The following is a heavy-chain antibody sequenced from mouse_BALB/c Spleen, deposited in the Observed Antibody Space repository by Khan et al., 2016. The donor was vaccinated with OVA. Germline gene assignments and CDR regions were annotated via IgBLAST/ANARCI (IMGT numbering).Heavy chain of an antibody. Sequence: EVQLLESGPGLVKPSQSLSLTCTVTAYSITSDYAWTWLRQPARKQEEWVDYISNSGSNNYTTAIKSRIVITRDTSKNQYSQQLNSVTTEDTATYYCGSDGFYYDYSVFDYWGQGTTLTVSS. V-gene: IGHV3-2*02. D-gene: IGHD2-4*01. CDR1: AYSITSDYA. J-gene: IGHJ2*01. CDR2: ISNSGSN. CDR3: GSDGFYYDYSVFDY.